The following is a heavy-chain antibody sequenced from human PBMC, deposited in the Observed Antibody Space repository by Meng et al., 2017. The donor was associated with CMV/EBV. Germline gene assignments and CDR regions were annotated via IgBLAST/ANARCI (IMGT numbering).Heavy chain of an antibody. J-gene: IGHJ6*02. V-gene: IGHV3-7*01. CDR3: ARTGPGLVPAALYTPRLYYYYGMDV. CDR2: IKQDGSEK. Sequence: GESLKIPCAASGFTFSSHWMSRVRQAPGKGLELVANIKQDGSEKYYVDPVKGRFTISRDNAKNSLYLQMNSLRAEDTAVYYCARTGPGLVPAALYTPRLYYYYGMDVWGQGTTVTVSS. D-gene: IGHD2-2*01. CDR1: GFTFSSHW.